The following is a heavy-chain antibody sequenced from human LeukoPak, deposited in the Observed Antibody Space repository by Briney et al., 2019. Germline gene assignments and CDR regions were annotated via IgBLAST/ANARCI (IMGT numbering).Heavy chain of an antibody. Sequence: TGGSLRLSCAASGFTFSSYGMHWVRQAPGKGLEWVAFIRYDGSNKYYADSVKGRFTISRDNSKNTLYLQMNSLRAEDTAVYYCAKDLDIVVVVAAIADWGQGTLVTVSS. V-gene: IGHV3-30*02. J-gene: IGHJ4*02. CDR2: IRYDGSNK. CDR3: AKDLDIVVVVAAIAD. CDR1: GFTFSSYG. D-gene: IGHD2-15*01.